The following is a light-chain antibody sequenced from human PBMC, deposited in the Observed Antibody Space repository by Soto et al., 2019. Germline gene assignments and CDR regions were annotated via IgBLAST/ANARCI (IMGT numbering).Light chain of an antibody. V-gene: IGLV2-11*01. J-gene: IGLJ1*01. CDR2: DVS. Sequence: QSVLTQPRSVSGSPGQSVTISCTGTSSDVGGYNYVSWYQEQPGKAPKPMIYDVSKRPSGVPDRFSGSKSGNTASLTISGLQADDEADYYCCSYAGSYSYVFGTGTKVTVL. CDR3: CSYAGSYSYV. CDR1: SSDVGGYNY.